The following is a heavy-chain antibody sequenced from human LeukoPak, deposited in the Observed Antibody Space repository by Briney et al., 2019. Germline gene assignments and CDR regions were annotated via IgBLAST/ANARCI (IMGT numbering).Heavy chain of an antibody. CDR3: ARGKSGSYYQNGFDY. Sequence: ASVKVSCKXSGYTFTSYDINWVRQATGQGLEWMGWMNPNSGNTGYAQKFQGRVTITRNTSISTAYMELSSLRSEDTAVYYCARGKSGSYYQNGFDYWGQGSLVTVSS. D-gene: IGHD1-26*01. J-gene: IGHJ4*02. V-gene: IGHV1-8*03. CDR2: MNPNSGNT. CDR1: GYTFTSYD.